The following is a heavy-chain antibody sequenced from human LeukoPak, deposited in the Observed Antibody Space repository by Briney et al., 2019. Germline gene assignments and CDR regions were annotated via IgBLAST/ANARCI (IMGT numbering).Heavy chain of an antibody. J-gene: IGHJ4*02. CDR2: ISYDGSNK. CDR1: GFTFSSYA. Sequence: GGSLRLSCAASGFTFSSYAMHWVRQAPGKGLEWVAVISYDGSNKYYADSVKGRFTISRDNSKNTLYLQMNSLRAEDTAVYYCARDPSSAYYFDYWGQGTLVTVSS. CDR3: ARDPSSAYYFDY. V-gene: IGHV3-30-3*01. D-gene: IGHD3-10*01.